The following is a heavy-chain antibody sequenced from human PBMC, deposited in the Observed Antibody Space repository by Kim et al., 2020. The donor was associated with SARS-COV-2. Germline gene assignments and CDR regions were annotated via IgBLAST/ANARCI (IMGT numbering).Heavy chain of an antibody. V-gene: IGHV4-39*07. CDR2: MYTTGST. Sequence: SETLSLTCTVSGGSISSSRYYWGWIRQPPGKGLEWIGMYTTGSTSYNPSLRSRVTISADTSKNQFSLNLTSVTAADTAVYYCARVAFCSGGSCYSNWFDPWGQATLVTVSS. D-gene: IGHD2-15*01. CDR1: GGSISSSRYY. J-gene: IGHJ5*02. CDR3: ARVAFCSGGSCYSNWFDP.